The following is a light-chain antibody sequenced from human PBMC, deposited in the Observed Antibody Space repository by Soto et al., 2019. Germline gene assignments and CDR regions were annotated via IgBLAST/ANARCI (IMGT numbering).Light chain of an antibody. CDR3: SSYTSISTPHVV. CDR1: SSDVGGYNY. Sequence: QSALTQPASVSGSPGQSITISCTGTSSDVGGYNYVSWYQQHPGKAPKLMIYDVSNRPSGVSNRFSGSKSGNTASLTISGLQAEDEADYYCSSYTSISTPHVVFGGGTQLTVL. J-gene: IGLJ2*01. V-gene: IGLV2-14*01. CDR2: DVS.